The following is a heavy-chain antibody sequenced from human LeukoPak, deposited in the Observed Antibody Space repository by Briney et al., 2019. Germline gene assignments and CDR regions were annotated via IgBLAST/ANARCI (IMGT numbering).Heavy chain of an antibody. Sequence: SETLSLTCTVSAGSISSSSYYWGWIRQPPGKGLEWIGSIYYSGSTYYNPSLKSRVTISVDSSKNQFSLKLRFVTAADTAVYYCARVRCSGGSCPYYYYYYYMDVWGKGTTVTVSS. V-gene: IGHV4-39*07. CDR1: AGSISSSSYY. CDR2: IYYSGST. CDR3: ARVRCSGGSCPYYYYYYYMDV. J-gene: IGHJ6*03. D-gene: IGHD2-15*01.